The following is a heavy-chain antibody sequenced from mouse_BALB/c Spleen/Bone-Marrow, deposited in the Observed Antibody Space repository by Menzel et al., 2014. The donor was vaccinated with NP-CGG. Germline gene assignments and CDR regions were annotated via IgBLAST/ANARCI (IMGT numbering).Heavy chain of an antibody. CDR2: INTNGGDT. J-gene: IGHJ3*01. D-gene: IGHD2-4*01. CDR3: ARGDDYVSWFAY. CDR1: GFTFSSYG. V-gene: IGHV5-6-3*01. Sequence: EVQRVESGGGLVQPGGSLKLSCAASGFTFSSYGMSWVRQTPGKRLEFVATINTNGGDTYYPDSVKGRFTISRDNAKNTLYLQMSSLKSEDTAMYYCARGDDYVSWFAYWGQGTLVTVSA.